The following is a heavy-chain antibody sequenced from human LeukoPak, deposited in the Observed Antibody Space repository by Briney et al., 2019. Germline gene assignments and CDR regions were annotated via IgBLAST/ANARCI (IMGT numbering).Heavy chain of an antibody. D-gene: IGHD2-21*01. Sequence: SVKVSCKASAGTFSSYAISWVRQAPGQGLGWRGGIIPNFGTADYAQKFQGRVPITAAESTSKAYMERSSLRSEDTAVYYCARLWHDPGGFDIWGQGTMVTVSS. CDR1: AGTFSSYA. J-gene: IGHJ3*02. CDR3: ARLWHDPGGFDI. V-gene: IGHV1-69*13. CDR2: IIPNFGTA.